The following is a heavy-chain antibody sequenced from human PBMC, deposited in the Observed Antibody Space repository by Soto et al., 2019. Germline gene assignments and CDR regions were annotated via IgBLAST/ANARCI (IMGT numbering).Heavy chain of an antibody. CDR1: GFTFSSYG. CDR3: ARDSRRNYGMDV. V-gene: IGHV3-33*01. CDR2: IWYDGSNK. Sequence: SLRLSCAASGFTFSSYGMHWVRQAPGKGLEWVAVIWYDGSNKYYADSVKGRFTISRDNSKNTLYLQMNSLRAEDTAVYYCARDSRRNYGMDVWGQGTTVTVSS. J-gene: IGHJ6*02.